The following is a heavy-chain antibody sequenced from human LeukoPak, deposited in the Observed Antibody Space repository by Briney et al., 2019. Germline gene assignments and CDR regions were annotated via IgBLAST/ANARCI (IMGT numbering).Heavy chain of an antibody. D-gene: IGHD6-19*01. Sequence: GGSLRLSCAASGFTFSSYSMNWVRQAPGKGLEWVSSISSSSSSYIYYTDSVKGRFTISRDNAKNSLYLQMNSLRAEDTAVYYCARDPAGYSSGWYSSYYGMDVWGQGTTVTVSS. CDR2: ISSSSSSYI. CDR3: ARDPAGYSSGWYSSYYGMDV. CDR1: GFTFSSYS. V-gene: IGHV3-21*01. J-gene: IGHJ6*02.